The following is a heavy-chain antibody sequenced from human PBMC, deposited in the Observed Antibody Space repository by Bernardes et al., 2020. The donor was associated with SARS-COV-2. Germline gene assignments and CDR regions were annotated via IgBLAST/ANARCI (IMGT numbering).Heavy chain of an antibody. CDR3: AKALYGSGNYYAFDI. J-gene: IGHJ3*02. D-gene: IGHD3-10*01. Sequence: GGSLRLSCTASAFTFTSHVMTWVRHAPENGLEWVSGIRPGGGGTYYADSVKGRFTISRDDSKSTLYLQMNSLIAEDTAVYYCAKALYGSGNYYAFDIWGQGTMVTVSS. V-gene: IGHV3-23*01. CDR1: AFTFTSHV. CDR2: IRPGGGGT.